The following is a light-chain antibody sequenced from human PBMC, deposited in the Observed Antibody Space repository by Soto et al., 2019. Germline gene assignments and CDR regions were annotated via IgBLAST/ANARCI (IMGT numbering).Light chain of an antibody. J-gene: IGKJ1*01. Sequence: DIQMTQSPSSLSASVGDRVTITCRASQGIIDYVAWYQQKPGRAPKLLIYAASTLSSGVPSRFSGRGSGTDFTLTISSLQPEDVATYYCQKYITAPQTFGPGTKVESK. V-gene: IGKV1-27*01. CDR3: QKYITAPQT. CDR2: AAS. CDR1: QGIIDY.